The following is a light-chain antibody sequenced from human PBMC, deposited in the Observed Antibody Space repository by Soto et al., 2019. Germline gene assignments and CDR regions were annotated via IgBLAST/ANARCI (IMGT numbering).Light chain of an antibody. CDR3: SSYTSRSPLV. CDR2: DVS. V-gene: IGLV2-14*01. Sequence: QSALTQPASVSGSPGQSITISCTGTSSDVGGYNYASWYQQHPGKAPKLMIYDVSNRPSGVSNRFSGSKSGNTASLTISGLQAEDEADYYCSSYTSRSPLVFGGGTKLTVL. CDR1: SSDVGGYNY. J-gene: IGLJ2*01.